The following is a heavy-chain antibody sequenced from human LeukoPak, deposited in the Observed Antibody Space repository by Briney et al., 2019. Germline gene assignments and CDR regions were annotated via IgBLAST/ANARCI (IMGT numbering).Heavy chain of an antibody. V-gene: IGHV1-8*01. J-gene: IGHJ5*02. D-gene: IGHD1-7*01. CDR1: GYTFTSYD. Sequence: ASVKVSCKASGYTFTSYDTNWVRQATGQGLEWMGWMNPNSGNTGYAQKFQGRVTMTRNTSISTAYMELSSLRSEDTAVYYCARVSAWGKLELRWFDPWGQGTLVTVSS. CDR2: MNPNSGNT. CDR3: ARVSAWGKLELRWFDP.